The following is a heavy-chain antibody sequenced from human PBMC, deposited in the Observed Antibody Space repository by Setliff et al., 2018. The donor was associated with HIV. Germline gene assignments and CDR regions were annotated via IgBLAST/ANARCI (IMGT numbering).Heavy chain of an antibody. V-gene: IGHV3-30*04. CDR3: ARDADDYGDY. Sequence: LRLSCAASGFTFSSYAMHWVRQAPGKGLEWVAVISYDGSNKYYADSVKGRFTISRDNSKNTLYLQMNSLRAEDTAVYYCARDADDYGDYWGQGTLVTVSS. CDR1: GFTFSSYA. CDR2: ISYDGSNK. J-gene: IGHJ4*02.